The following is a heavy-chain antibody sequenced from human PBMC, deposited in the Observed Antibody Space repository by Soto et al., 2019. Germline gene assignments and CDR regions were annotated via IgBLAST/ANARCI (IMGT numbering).Heavy chain of an antibody. D-gene: IGHD5-18*01. CDR3: ARPRYSLLSEGYFDY. CDR2: IYHSGST. CDR1: GYSISSGYY. Sequence: SETLSLTCAVSGYSISSGYYWGWIRQPPGKGLEWIGSIYHSGSTYYNSSLKSRVTISVDTSKNQFSLKLSSVTAADTAVYYCARPRYSLLSEGYFDYWGQGTLVTVSS. J-gene: IGHJ4*02. V-gene: IGHV4-38-2*01.